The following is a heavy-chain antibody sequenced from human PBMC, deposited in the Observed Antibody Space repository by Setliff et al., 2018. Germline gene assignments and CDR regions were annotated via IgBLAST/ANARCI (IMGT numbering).Heavy chain of an antibody. Sequence: SETLSLTCAAYGGTFSDYYWTWIRQPPGKGLEWIGEINHSGTTNYHPSLRGRVTISVDTSKNQFSLKVTSVTAADTAVYYCARGLQWLVLGYYYYYMDVWGKGTTVTVSS. J-gene: IGHJ6*03. D-gene: IGHD6-19*01. CDR1: GGTFSDYY. V-gene: IGHV4-34*01. CDR2: INHSGTT. CDR3: ARGLQWLVLGYYYYYMDV.